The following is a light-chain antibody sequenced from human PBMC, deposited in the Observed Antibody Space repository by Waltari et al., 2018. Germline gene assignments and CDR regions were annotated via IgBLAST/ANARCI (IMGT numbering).Light chain of an antibody. V-gene: IGLV1-51*01. CDR1: RFNIGNNY. J-gene: IGLJ3*02. Sequence: QSVLTQPPSVSAAPGQKVTISCSGTRFNIGNNYVSWYQQLPGTAPKLLIYDNNKRHSGIPDRFSGSQSGTSATLGITGLQTEDEADYYCGTWDSSLNIGVFGGGTKVTVL. CDR2: DNN. CDR3: GTWDSSLNIGV.